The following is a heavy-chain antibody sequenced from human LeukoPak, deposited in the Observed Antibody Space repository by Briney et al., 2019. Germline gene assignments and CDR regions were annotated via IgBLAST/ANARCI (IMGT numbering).Heavy chain of an antibody. CDR3: AKRGEDPVDLDY. J-gene: IGHJ4*02. CDR1: GVTFSSHG. Sequence: GGSLRLSCGVSGVTFSSHGMNWVRQAPGKGLEWVSAITGSGDRTYYTDSVRGWFTVSRDNSKNTLYLQMNGLRAEDTAVYYCAKRGEDPVDLDYWGQGTLVTVSS. V-gene: IGHV3-23*01. CDR2: ITGSGDRT. D-gene: IGHD3-16*01.